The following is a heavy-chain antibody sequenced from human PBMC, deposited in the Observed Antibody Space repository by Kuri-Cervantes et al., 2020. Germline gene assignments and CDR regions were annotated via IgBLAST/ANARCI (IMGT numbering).Heavy chain of an antibody. V-gene: IGHV3-7*03. Sequence: GGSLRLSCAASGFTFSSYWMSWVRQAPGKGLEWVANIKQDGSEKYYVDSVKGRFTISRDNSKNTLYLQMNSLRAEDTAVYYCASGELDNYYYYYGMDVWGQGTTVTVSS. CDR3: ASGELDNYYYYYGMDV. J-gene: IGHJ6*02. D-gene: IGHD3-10*01. CDR1: GFTFSSYW. CDR2: IKQDGSEK.